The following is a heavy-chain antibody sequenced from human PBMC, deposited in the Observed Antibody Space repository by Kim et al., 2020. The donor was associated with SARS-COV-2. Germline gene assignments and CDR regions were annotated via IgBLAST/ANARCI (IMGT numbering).Heavy chain of an antibody. D-gene: IGHD6-19*01. J-gene: IGHJ4*02. CDR3: AKDHPSSGWPAFDS. Sequence: YADPVQGRFTVSRDITKAKLYLQMNSLRAEDSALYYCAKDHPSSGWPAFDSWGQGTLVTVSS. V-gene: IGHV3-23*01.